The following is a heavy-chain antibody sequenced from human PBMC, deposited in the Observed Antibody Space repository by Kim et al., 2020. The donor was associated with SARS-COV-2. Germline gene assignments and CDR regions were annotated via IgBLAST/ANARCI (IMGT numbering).Heavy chain of an antibody. D-gene: IGHD1-26*01. V-gene: IGHV3-7*03. J-gene: IGHJ4*02. CDR1: GFTFSSYW. CDR3: ARRRVGAIPDKGFYY. CDR2: IKQDGSEQ. Sequence: GGSLRLSFAASGFTFSSYWMTWVRQAPGKGLEWVANIKQDGSEQYYVDSLKGRFIISRDNAKNSLYLQMNSLRAEDTAVYYCARRRVGAIPDKGFYYWGQGTLVTVSS.